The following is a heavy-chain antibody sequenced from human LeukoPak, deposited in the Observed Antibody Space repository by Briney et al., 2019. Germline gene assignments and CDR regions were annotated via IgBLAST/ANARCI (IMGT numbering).Heavy chain of an antibody. CDR2: IKQDGSEK. J-gene: IGHJ4*02. V-gene: IGHV3-7*01. Sequence: PGGSLRLSCAASGFTFSSYWMSWVRQAPGKGLEWVANIKQDGSEKYYVDSVEGRFTISRDNAKNSLYLQMNSLRVEDTAVYYCARGDGSDYYGSGSYGFDYWGQGTLVTVSS. D-gene: IGHD3-10*01. CDR1: GFTFSSYW. CDR3: ARGDGSDYYGSGSYGFDY.